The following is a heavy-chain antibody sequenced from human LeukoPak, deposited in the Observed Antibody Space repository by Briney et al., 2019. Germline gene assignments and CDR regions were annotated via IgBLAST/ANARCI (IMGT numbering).Heavy chain of an antibody. D-gene: IGHD3-9*01. CDR2: IYYSGST. Sequence: SETLSLTCTVSGGSISSSSYYWGWIRQPPGMGLEWIGSIYYSGSTYYNPSLKSRVTISVDTSKNQFSLTLSSVTAADTAVYYCARRSITRYFDWLSDYWGQGTLVTVSS. V-gene: IGHV4-39*01. CDR1: GGSISSSSYY. CDR3: ARRSITRYFDWLSDY. J-gene: IGHJ4*02.